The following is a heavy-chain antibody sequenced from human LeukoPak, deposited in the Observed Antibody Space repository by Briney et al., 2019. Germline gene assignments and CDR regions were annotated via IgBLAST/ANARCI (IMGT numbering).Heavy chain of an antibody. CDR3: ARVSYYYGSGGSLYY. V-gene: IGHV3-7*01. CDR2: IKQDGSEK. J-gene: IGHJ4*02. Sequence: GGSLRLSCAASGFTFSSYWMSWVRQAPGKGLEWVANIKQDGSEKYYVDSVKGRFTISRDNAKNSLYLQMNSLRAEDTAVYYCARVSYYYGSGGSLYYWGQGTLVTVSP. D-gene: IGHD3-10*01. CDR1: GFTFSSYW.